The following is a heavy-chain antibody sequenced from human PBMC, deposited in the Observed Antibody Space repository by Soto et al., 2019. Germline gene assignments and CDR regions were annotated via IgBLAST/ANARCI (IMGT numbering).Heavy chain of an antibody. CDR2: ISAHNGNT. CDR3: TRGRYGDY. D-gene: IGHD1-1*01. V-gene: IGHV1-18*01. Sequence: QVHLVQSGAEVKKPGASVKVSCKGSGYGFTTYGITWVRQAPGQGLEWMAWISAHNGNTNYAQKLQGRVTATRDTSTSTAYMELRSLRSDDTAVYYCTRGRYGDYWGQGARVTVSS. CDR1: GYGFTTYG. J-gene: IGHJ4*02.